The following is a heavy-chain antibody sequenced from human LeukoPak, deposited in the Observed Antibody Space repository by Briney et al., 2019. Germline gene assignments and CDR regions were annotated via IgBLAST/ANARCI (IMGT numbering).Heavy chain of an antibody. CDR3: AREYRFYYYGMDV. V-gene: IGHV4-61*08. J-gene: IGHJ6*02. CDR2: IYYSGST. D-gene: IGHD2-2*01. Sequence: PSETLSLTCTVSGGSISSGGYYWSWIRQHPGKGLEWIGYIYYSGSTNYNPSLKSRVTMSVDTSKNQFSLKLSSVTAADTAVYYCAREYRFYYYGMDVWGQGTTVTVSS. CDR1: GGSISSGGYY.